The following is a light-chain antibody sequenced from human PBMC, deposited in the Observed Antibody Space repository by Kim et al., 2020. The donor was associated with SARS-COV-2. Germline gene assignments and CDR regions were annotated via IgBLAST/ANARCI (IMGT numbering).Light chain of an antibody. CDR3: QAWDRNTAYV. CDR1: NLGAKY. CDR2: QDM. Sequence: VSPGQTASITCSGDNLGAKYVSWDQQKPGQSPVLVIYQDMQRPSGIPERFSGSNSGNTATLTISGTQAMDEADYYCQAWDRNTAYVFGTGTKVTVL. V-gene: IGLV3-1*01. J-gene: IGLJ1*01.